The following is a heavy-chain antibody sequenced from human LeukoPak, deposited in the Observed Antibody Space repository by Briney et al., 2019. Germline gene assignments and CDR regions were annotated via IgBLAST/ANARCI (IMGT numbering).Heavy chain of an antibody. J-gene: IGHJ5*02. CDR1: GGTFSSYA. D-gene: IGHD3-16*01. Sequence: SVKVSCKASGGTFSSYAISWVRQAPGQGLEWMGGIIPIFGTANYAQKFQGRVTITADESTSTAYMELSSLRSEDTAVYYCARALGGGNWFDPWGQGTLVTVSS. CDR3: ARALGGGNWFDP. V-gene: IGHV1-69*13. CDR2: IIPIFGTA.